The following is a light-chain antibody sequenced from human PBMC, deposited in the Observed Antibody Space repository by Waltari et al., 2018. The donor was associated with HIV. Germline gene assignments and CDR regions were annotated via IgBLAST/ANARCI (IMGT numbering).Light chain of an antibody. V-gene: IGLV2-23*01. CDR2: EGS. CDR1: SSDVGRYNL. Sequence: QSALTQPASVSGSPGQPLTISCTGTSSDVGRYNLVSWYQHHPSKAPQLMIYEGSKRPSGVSNRFSGSKSGNTASLTISGLQAEDEADYYCCSYAGSYTVVFGGGTKLTVL. J-gene: IGLJ2*01. CDR3: CSYAGSYTVV.